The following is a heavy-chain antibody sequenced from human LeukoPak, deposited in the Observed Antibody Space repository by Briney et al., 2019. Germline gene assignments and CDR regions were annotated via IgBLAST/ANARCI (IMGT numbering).Heavy chain of an antibody. CDR2: INPNSGGT. CDR3: ARGIGPYDFWSGSDWFDP. Sequence: GASVKVSCKASGGTFSSYAISWVRQAPGQGLEWMGWINPNSGGTNYAQKFQGRVTMTRDTSISTAYMELSRLRSDDTAVYYCARGIGPYDFWSGSDWFDPWGQGTLVTVSS. V-gene: IGHV1-2*02. J-gene: IGHJ5*02. CDR1: GGTFSSYA. D-gene: IGHD3-3*01.